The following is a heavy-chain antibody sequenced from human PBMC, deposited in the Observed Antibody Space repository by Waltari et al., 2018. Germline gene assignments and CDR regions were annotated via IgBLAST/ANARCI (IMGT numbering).Heavy chain of an antibody. CDR3: ARFTQVAGSSLLDY. J-gene: IGHJ4*02. D-gene: IGHD6-19*01. V-gene: IGHV4-39*01. Sequence: QLQLQESGPGLVKPSETLSLTCTVSGDSSTSSLDYCGWIRQPPGKRFEWIGIINYSGTTYYNPSLRSQGTMSVDMSKNQFSLKLTSVTAADTAVYYCARFTQVAGSSLLDYWGQGTLVTVSS. CDR1: GDSSTSSLDY. CDR2: INYSGTT.